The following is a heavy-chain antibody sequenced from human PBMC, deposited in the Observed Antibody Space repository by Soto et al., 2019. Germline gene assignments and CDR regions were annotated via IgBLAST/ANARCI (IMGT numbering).Heavy chain of an antibody. V-gene: IGHV1-3*01. CDR2: INAGNGNT. D-gene: IGHD6-19*01. J-gene: IGHJ4*02. CDR1: GYTFTSYA. CDR3: ERDGGSSGWYYFDL. Sequence: ASVKVSCKASGYTFTSYAMHWVRQAPGQRLEWMGWINAGNGNTKYSQKFQGRVTMTRDTSTSTVYMDLTSLRSEDTAVYYCERDGGSSGWYYFDLWGQGALVTVSS.